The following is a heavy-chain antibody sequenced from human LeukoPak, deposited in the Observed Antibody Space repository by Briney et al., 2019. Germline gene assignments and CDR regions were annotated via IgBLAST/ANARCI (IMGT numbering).Heavy chain of an antibody. V-gene: IGHV4-4*07. Sequence: TSETLSLTCTVSGGSISTYYWSWIRQPAGKGLEWIGRIYTSGSTNYNPSLKSRVTMSVDTSKNQFSLTLNSVTAADTAVYYCARGLSGGWVDYWGQGTLVTVSS. CDR1: GGSISTYY. J-gene: IGHJ4*02. D-gene: IGHD2-15*01. CDR2: IYTSGST. CDR3: ARGLSGGWVDY.